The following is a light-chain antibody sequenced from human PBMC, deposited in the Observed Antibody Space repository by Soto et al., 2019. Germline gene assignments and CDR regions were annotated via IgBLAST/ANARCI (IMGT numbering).Light chain of an antibody. CDR1: QSVDSTY. J-gene: IGKJ1*01. CDR3: QYYDSFRT. Sequence: EIVLTQSPGTLSLSPGERATLSCRASQSVDSTYLTWYQQKPGQAPRLLIYGASGRATGIPDGFSGSGSGTDFTLTISRLEPEDFAVYFCQYYDSFRTFGQGTKVEIK. V-gene: IGKV3-20*01. CDR2: GAS.